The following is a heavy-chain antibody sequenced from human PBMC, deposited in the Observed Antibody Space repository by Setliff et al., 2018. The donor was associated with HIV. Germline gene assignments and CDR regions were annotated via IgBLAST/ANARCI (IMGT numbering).Heavy chain of an antibody. CDR1: GFTFDDYA. CDR2: ITWNGGRA. V-gene: IGHV3-43D*03. Sequence: GGSLRLSCAASGFTFDDYAMHWVRQVPGKGLEWVSLITWNGGRAYYADSVEGRFTISRDNNKDSLHLQMTSLRSDDTALYYCARGPTGSGSAYLDFWGQGVPVTVSS. CDR3: ARGPTGSGSAYLDF. J-gene: IGHJ4*02. D-gene: IGHD3-10*01.